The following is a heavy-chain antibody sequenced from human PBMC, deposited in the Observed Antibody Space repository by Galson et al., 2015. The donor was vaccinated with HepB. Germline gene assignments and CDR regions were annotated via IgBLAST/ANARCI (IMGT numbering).Heavy chain of an antibody. CDR2: INPNSGGT. V-gene: IGHV1-2*02. CDR1: GYTFTGYY. J-gene: IGHJ6*03. D-gene: IGHD3-3*01. Sequence: SVKVSCKASGYTFTGYYTHWVRQAPGQGLEWMGWINPNSGGTNYAQKFQGRVTMTRDTSISTAYMELSRLRSDDTAVYYCARAIYDFWSGYHPRGYYHMDVWGKGTTVTVSS. CDR3: ARAIYDFWSGYHPRGYYHMDV.